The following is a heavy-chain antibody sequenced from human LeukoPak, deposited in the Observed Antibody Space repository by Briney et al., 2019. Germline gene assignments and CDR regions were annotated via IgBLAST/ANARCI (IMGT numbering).Heavy chain of an antibody. CDR1: GCSISSITYY. CDR3: ARHALDGWELLWYFDY. D-gene: IGHD1-26*01. CDR2: IYYSGST. J-gene: IGHJ4*02. Sequence: SETLSFTCSVSGCSISSITYYWRWLRQPPGRGLECIGSIYYSGSTYYNPSLKTRVTILVDTSTNQFSMKLRSVTAADTAVYYCARHALDGWELLWYFDYWGQGTLVTVS. V-gene: IGHV4-39*01.